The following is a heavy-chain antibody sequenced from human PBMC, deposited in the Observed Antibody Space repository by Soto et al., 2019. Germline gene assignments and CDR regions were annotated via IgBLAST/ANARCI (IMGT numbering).Heavy chain of an antibody. J-gene: IGHJ6*03. CDR3: AGRLAVTTYYYYMDV. D-gene: IGHD1-1*01. Sequence: GGSLRLSCAASGFTFNIYAMSWVRQAPGKGLEWVSAISGSGGSTYYADSVKGRFTISRDNSKNTLYLQMNSLRAEDTAVYYCAGRLAVTTYYYYMDVWGKGTTVTVSS. CDR1: GFTFNIYA. V-gene: IGHV3-23*01. CDR2: ISGSGGST.